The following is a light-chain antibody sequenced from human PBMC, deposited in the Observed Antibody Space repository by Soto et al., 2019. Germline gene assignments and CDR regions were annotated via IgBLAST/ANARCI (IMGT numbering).Light chain of an antibody. V-gene: IGLV1-40*01. Sequence: QAVLTQTPSVSGAPGQRVTISCTGSGSDIGAGYDVHWYQQLPGTAPKLLIYGNNNWPSGVPDRFSGSKSGTSASLAITGLQAEDEAYYYCQSYDSSLSVVIFGGGTKLTVL. J-gene: IGLJ2*01. CDR3: QSYDSSLSVVI. CDR2: GNN. CDR1: GSDIGAGYD.